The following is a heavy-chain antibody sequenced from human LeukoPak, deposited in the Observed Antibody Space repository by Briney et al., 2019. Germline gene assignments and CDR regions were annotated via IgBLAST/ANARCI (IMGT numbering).Heavy chain of an antibody. V-gene: IGHV4-34*01. CDR2: INYSGST. J-gene: IGHJ4*02. CDR3: ARLNWNDPFDY. D-gene: IGHD1-20*01. Sequence: GSLRLSCEASGFSFSSYGMSWIRQPPGKGLEWIGSINYSGSTNYNPSLKSRVTISVDTSKNQFSLKLSSVTAADTAVYYCARLNWNDPFDYWGQGTLVTVSS. CDR1: GFSFSSYG.